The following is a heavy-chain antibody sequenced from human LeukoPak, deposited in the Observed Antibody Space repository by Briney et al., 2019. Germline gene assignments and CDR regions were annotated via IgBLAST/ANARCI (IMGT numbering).Heavy chain of an antibody. J-gene: IGHJ5*02. D-gene: IGHD6-19*01. Sequence: ASVKVSCKASGYTFTGYYIHWVRQAPGQGLEWMGWISAYNGNTNYAQKLQGRVTMTTGTSTSTAYMELRSLRSDDTAVYYCARIAVAYWFDPWGQGTLVTVSS. CDR2: ISAYNGNT. CDR3: ARIAVAYWFDP. CDR1: GYTFTGYY. V-gene: IGHV1-18*04.